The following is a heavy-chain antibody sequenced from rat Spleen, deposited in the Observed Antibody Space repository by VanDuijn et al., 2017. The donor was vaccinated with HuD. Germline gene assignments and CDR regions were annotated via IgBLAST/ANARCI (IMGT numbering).Heavy chain of an antibody. D-gene: IGHD1-11*01. CDR3: ARHYGGYSEYVMDA. J-gene: IGHJ4*01. Sequence: EVQLVESDGGLVQPGRSLKLSCAASGFTFINYGMAWVRQAPTRGLEWVAAISYDGADTYYQDSVKGRFTISRDNAKSTLYLQMDSLRSEDTATYYCARHYGGYSEYVMDAWGQGASVTVSS. CDR2: ISYDGADT. V-gene: IGHV5-29*01. CDR1: GFTFINYG.